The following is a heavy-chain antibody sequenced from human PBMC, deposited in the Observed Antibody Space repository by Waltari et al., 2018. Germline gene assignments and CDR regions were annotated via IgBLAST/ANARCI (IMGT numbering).Heavy chain of an antibody. CDR3: LKKNDEVYDRNGLVYDAFDM. V-gene: IGHV3-9*01. Sequence: EVQLVESGGGLVQPGRSLRLSCAASGFTFDDYAMHWVRLVPGKGLEWVAGINWNSDSIGYGDSVKGRFTISRDNARNYLYLQMNSLTTEDTALYYCLKKNDEVYDRNGLVYDAFDMWGQGTMVTVSS. CDR2: INWNSDSI. D-gene: IGHD3-22*01. J-gene: IGHJ3*02. CDR1: GFTFDDYA.